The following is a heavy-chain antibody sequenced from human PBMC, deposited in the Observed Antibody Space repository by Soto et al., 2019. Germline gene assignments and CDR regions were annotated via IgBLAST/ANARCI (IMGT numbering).Heavy chain of an antibody. D-gene: IGHD2-8*01. CDR3: ARAGVSPNWFDP. J-gene: IGHJ5*02. CDR1: GGSISSYY. Sequence: QVQLQESGPGLVKPSETLSLTCTVSGGSISSYYWSWIRQPPGKGLEWIGYIYYSGSTNYNPSLKSLVTISVDTSKNQCSLKLSSVTAADTAVYYCARAGVSPNWFDPWGQGTLVTVSS. V-gene: IGHV4-59*01. CDR2: IYYSGST.